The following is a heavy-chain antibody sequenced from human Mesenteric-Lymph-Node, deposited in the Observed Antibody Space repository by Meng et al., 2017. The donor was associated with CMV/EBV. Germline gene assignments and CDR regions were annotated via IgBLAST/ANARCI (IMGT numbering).Heavy chain of an antibody. D-gene: IGHD3-3*01. CDR2: INPNSVGT. V-gene: IGHV1-2*02. Sequence: ASVKVSCKTSGYTFTGYYMHWVRQAPGQGLEWMGWINPNSVGTNYAQKFQGRVTMTRDTSISTAYMELSRLRSDDTAEYYCARDEYDFWSVYQSSFDPWGQGTLVTVSS. CDR3: ARDEYDFWSVYQSSFDP. J-gene: IGHJ5*02. CDR1: GYTFTGYY.